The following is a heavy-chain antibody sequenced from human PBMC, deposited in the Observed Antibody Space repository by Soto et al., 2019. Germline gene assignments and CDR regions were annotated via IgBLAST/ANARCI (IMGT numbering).Heavy chain of an antibody. V-gene: IGHV3-23*01. CDR3: ERITADVRGRADV. J-gene: IGHJ6*02. D-gene: IGHD1-20*01. CDR1: GFTVSSND. Sequence: PGGSLRLSCAASGFTVSSNDMNWVRQAPGKGLEWVSAISSSGGKTYNADSVKARFNITRDNSKNTMYLQMKSLRAEDTAVYYCERITADVRGRADVWGQGTTVTVPS. CDR2: ISSSGGKT.